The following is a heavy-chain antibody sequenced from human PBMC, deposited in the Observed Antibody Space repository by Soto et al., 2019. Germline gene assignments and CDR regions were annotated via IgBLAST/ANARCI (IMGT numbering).Heavy chain of an antibody. V-gene: IGHV4-4*08. Sequence: QVQLQESGPGLVKPSETMSLTCTVSGVSLSNSYCSWARQPPGKGLEWIGHIWSSGSTNYNPSLRSRVTLSVDTSKNQVSLQLSSVTATATAVYYCAKGGGSYTTGWYNDYWGQGTLVTVSS. CDR2: IWSSGST. CDR1: GVSLSNSY. D-gene: IGHD6-19*01. J-gene: IGHJ4*02. CDR3: AKGGGSYTTGWYNDY.